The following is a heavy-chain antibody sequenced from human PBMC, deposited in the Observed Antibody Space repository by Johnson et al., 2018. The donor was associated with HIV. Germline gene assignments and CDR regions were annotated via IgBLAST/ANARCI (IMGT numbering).Heavy chain of an antibody. CDR1: EFTFSSYG. D-gene: IGHD1-20*01. CDR2: TSYDGSNK. J-gene: IGHJ3*02. Sequence: QVQLVESGGGVVQPGRSLRLSCAASEFTFSSYGMHWVRQAPGKGLEWVAVTSYDGSNKYYADYVKGRFTISRDNSKNTLYLQMNSLRAEDTAVYYCAKGGYNWKFDGFDIWGQGTMVTVSS. CDR3: AKGGYNWKFDGFDI. V-gene: IGHV3-30*18.